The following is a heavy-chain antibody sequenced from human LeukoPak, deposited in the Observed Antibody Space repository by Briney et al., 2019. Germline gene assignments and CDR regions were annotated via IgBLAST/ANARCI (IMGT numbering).Heavy chain of an antibody. CDR1: GVTFSGYS. CDR3: ARGVVVTATQDY. CDR2: ITATSLHI. J-gene: IGHJ4*02. Sequence: GGSLRLSCAASGVTFSGYSMNWVRQAPGKGLEWVSAITATSLHIYYADSVQGRFTISRDNTKNSLYLQMNSLRAEDTAVYYCARGVVVTATQDYWGQGTLVTVSS. V-gene: IGHV3-21*04. D-gene: IGHD2-21*02.